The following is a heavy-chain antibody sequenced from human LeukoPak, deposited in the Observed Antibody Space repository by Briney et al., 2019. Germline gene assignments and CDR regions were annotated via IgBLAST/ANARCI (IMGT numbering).Heavy chain of an antibody. V-gene: IGHV3-11*01. J-gene: IGHJ5*02. Sequence: GGSLRLSCAASGFTFSDYYMSWLRQAPGKGLEWVSYISSSGSTIYYADSVKGRFTISRDNAKNSLYLQMNSLRAEDTAVYYCARCSGGSCYDCFDPWGQGTLVTVSS. CDR2: ISSSGSTI. CDR3: ARCSGGSCYDCFDP. CDR1: GFTFSDYY. D-gene: IGHD2-15*01.